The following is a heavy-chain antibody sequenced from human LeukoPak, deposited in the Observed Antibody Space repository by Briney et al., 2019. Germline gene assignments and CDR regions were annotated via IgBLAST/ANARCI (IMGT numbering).Heavy chain of an antibody. CDR2: MNPNSGNT. V-gene: IGHV1-8*01. CDR1: GYTFTSYD. D-gene: IGHD3-22*01. Sequence: ASVKVSCKASGYTFTSYDINWVRQATGQGLEWMGWMNPNSGNTGYAQKFQGRVTMTRNTSISTAYMEQSSLRSEDTAVYYCASGLTGYYDSSANMDVWGKGTTVTVSS. CDR3: ASGLTGYYDSSANMDV. J-gene: IGHJ6*03.